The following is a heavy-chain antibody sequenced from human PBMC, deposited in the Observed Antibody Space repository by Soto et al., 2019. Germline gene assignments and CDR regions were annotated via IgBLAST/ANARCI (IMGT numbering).Heavy chain of an antibody. CDR3: AKGAGYSSSWYYHGGDY. V-gene: IGHV3-30*18. D-gene: IGHD6-13*01. Sequence: QVQLVESGGGVVQPGRSLRLSCAASGFTFSSYGMHWVRQAPGKGLEWVAVISYDGSNKYYADSVKGRFTISRDNSKNXXYLQRNSLRAEDTAVYYCAKGAGYSSSWYYHGGDYWGQGTLVTVSS. J-gene: IGHJ4*02. CDR2: ISYDGSNK. CDR1: GFTFSSYG.